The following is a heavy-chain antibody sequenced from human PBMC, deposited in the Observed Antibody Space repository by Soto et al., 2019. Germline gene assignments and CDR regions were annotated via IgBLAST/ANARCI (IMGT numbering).Heavy chain of an antibody. CDR3: ARIRAVPAAIAYYYYGMDV. V-gene: IGHV2-70*01. CDR1: GFSLSTSGMC. D-gene: IGHD2-2*01. J-gene: IGHJ6*02. CDR2: IDWDDDK. Sequence: SGHTMVNPXQTLKLTCTFSGFSLSTSGMCVSWIRQPPGKALEWLALIDWDDDKYYSTSLKTRLTISKDTSKNQVVLTMTNMDPVDTATYYCARIRAVPAAIAYYYYGMDVWGQGTTVTVSS.